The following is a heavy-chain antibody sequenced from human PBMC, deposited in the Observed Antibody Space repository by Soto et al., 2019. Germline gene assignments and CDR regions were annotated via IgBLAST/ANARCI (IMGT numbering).Heavy chain of an antibody. CDR2: IIPILGIA. Sequence: GASVKASCKASGGTISSYTISWVRQAPGQGLEWMGRIIPILGIANYAQKFQGRVTITADKSTSTAYMELSSLRSEDTAVYYCARERMTTVTTFDYWGQGTLVTVSS. CDR3: ARERMTTVTTFDY. J-gene: IGHJ4*02. D-gene: IGHD4-17*01. V-gene: IGHV1-69*04. CDR1: GGTISSYT.